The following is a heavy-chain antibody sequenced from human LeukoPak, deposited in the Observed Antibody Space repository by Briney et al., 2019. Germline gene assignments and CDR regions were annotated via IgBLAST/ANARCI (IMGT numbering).Heavy chain of an antibody. D-gene: IGHD6-19*01. CDR1: GFTFSSYS. CDR2: ISSSSSYI. Sequence: GGSLRLSCAASGFTFSSYSMNWVRQAPGKGLEWVSSISSSSSYIYYADSVKGRFTISRDNAKNSLYLQMNSLRAEDTAVYYCAKDISLAVAGIPGDYWGQGTLVTVSS. CDR3: AKDISLAVAGIPGDY. V-gene: IGHV3-21*01. J-gene: IGHJ4*02.